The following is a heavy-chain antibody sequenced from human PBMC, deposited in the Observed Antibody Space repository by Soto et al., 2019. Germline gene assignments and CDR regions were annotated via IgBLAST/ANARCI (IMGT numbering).Heavy chain of an antibody. Sequence: EVQLLESGGDLVQPGGSLRLSCAASGFTFRNFAMTWVRQAPGKGLEWVSGISGSGRMTYYAHSVKGHFTISRDNSKNTLYLQMNSLRAEDTAVYYCAKVSGGPRNYGMDVWGQGTTVIVSS. CDR3: AKVSGGPRNYGMDV. J-gene: IGHJ6*02. V-gene: IGHV3-23*01. CDR1: GFTFRNFA. D-gene: IGHD2-15*01. CDR2: ISGSGRMT.